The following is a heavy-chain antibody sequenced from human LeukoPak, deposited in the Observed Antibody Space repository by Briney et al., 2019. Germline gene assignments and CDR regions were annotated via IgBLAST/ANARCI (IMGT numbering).Heavy chain of an antibody. Sequence: GGSLRLPCAASGFTFSSYAMSWVRQAPGKGLEWVSAISGSGGSTYYADSVKGRFTISRDNSKNTLYLQMNSLRAEDTAVYYCAKDGIVVVPAARNYWGQGTLVTVSS. CDR2: ISGSGGST. D-gene: IGHD2-2*01. J-gene: IGHJ4*02. V-gene: IGHV3-23*01. CDR1: GFTFSSYA. CDR3: AKDGIVVVPAARNY.